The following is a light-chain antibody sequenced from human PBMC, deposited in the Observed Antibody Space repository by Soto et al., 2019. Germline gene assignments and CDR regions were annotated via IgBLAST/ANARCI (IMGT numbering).Light chain of an antibody. CDR2: EGS. V-gene: IGLV2-23*01. CDR3: LAYAGKSSWV. J-gene: IGLJ3*02. CDR1: TYDVGSYNL. Sequence: QSVLTQPASVSGSPGQSITISCTGTTYDVGSYNLVSWYQQHPGKAPILLIYEGSKRPSGVSNRFSGTKYNFAAYLTISGLQLEDEANYYCLAYAGKSSWVFGGGTKLTVL.